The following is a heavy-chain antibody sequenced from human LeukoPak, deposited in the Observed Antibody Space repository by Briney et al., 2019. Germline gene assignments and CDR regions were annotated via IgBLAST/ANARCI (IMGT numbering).Heavy chain of an antibody. CDR2: IYYSGST. V-gene: IGHV4-39*07. Sequence: SETLSLTCTVSGGSISSSSYYWGWIRQPPGKGLEWIGSIYYSGSTFYNQSLKSRVSISVDTSKNQFSLKLSSVTAADTAVYYCARDYYGYRAGNWLDHWGQGTLVTVSS. CDR3: ARDYYGYRAGNWLDH. J-gene: IGHJ5*02. D-gene: IGHD3-16*01. CDR1: GGSISSSSYY.